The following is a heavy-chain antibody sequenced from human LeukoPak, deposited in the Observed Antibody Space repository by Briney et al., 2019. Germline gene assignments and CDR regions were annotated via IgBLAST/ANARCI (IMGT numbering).Heavy chain of an antibody. D-gene: IGHD2-21*01. CDR1: GYTFTSYA. CDR3: AREAYCGGDCYPSWFDP. Sequence: SVTVSCKASGYTFTSYAMNWVPQAPGQGLEWTGGIIPIFGTANYAQKFQGRVTITTDESTSTAYMELSSLRSEDTAVYYCAREAYCGGDCYPSWFDPWGQGTLVTVSS. J-gene: IGHJ5*02. V-gene: IGHV1-69*05. CDR2: IIPIFGTA.